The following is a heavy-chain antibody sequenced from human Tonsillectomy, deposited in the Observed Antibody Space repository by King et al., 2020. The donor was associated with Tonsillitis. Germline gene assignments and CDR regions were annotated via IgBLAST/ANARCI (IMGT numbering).Heavy chain of an antibody. CDR1: GFTFSAYG. V-gene: IGHV3-30*02. J-gene: IGHJ4*02. D-gene: IGHD2-2*02. CDR2: LRYDGSKT. CDR3: AKDPGYTGESMAKNGDY. Sequence: VQLVESGGGVVQPGGSLRLSCAASGFTFSAYGMHWVRQAPGKGLEWVAFLRYDGSKTYYADSVKGRFTISRDNYKDPVYLQMNSLRADDSAVYYCAKDPGYTGESMAKNGDYWGQGTLVTVFS.